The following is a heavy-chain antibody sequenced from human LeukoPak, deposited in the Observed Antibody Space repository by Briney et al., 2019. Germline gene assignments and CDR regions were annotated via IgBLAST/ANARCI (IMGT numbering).Heavy chain of an antibody. CDR1: GFTFSSYV. D-gene: IGHD1-1*01. CDR3: ARDPTLGHPDYFDY. Sequence: GGSLRLSCAASGFTFSSYVIHWVRQAPGKGLEWVSLISHDDSHIYYADSVKGRFTISRDNPMNTLYLQMNSLRVEDTAVYFIARDPTLGHPDYFDYWGQGTLVTVSS. J-gene: IGHJ4*02. CDR2: ISHDDSHI. V-gene: IGHV3-30*04.